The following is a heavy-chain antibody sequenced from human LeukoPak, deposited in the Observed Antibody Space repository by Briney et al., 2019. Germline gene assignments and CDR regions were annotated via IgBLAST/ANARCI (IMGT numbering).Heavy chain of an antibody. CDR1: GFTFSSYA. V-gene: IGHV3-64*01. CDR3: AGGGFGEAYYYYYYMDV. CDR2: ISSNGGST. D-gene: IGHD3-10*01. Sequence: GGSLRLSCAASGFTFSSYAMHWVRQAPGKGLEYVSAISSNGGSTYYANSVKGRFTISRDNSKNTLHLQMGSLRAEDMAVYYWAGGGFGEAYYYYYYMDVWGKGTTVTVSS. J-gene: IGHJ6*03.